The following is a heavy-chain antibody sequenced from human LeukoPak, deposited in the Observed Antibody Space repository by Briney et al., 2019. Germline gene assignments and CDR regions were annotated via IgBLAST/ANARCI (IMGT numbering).Heavy chain of an antibody. CDR1: GFTFSTYA. D-gene: IGHD3-10*01. J-gene: IGHJ4*02. CDR3: AKIPPGSHWVDFDY. Sequence: PGGSLRLSCAASGFTFSTYAMSWVRQAPGKGLEWDSGISGSGGSTYYADSVKGRFTISRDNSQNTLYLQMNSLRGEDTAVYYCAKIPPGSHWVDFDYWGQGTLVTVSS. V-gene: IGHV3-23*01. CDR2: ISGSGGST.